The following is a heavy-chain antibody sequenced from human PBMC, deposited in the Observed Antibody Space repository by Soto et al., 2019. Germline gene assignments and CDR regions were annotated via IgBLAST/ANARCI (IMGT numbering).Heavy chain of an antibody. V-gene: IGHV3-30-3*01. CDR2: ISYDGSNK. D-gene: IGHD1-26*01. CDR3: ARSVGATRGWYFAL. Sequence: QVQLVESGGGVVQPGRSLRLSCAASGFTFSSYAMHWVRQAPGKGLEWVAVISYDGSNKYYADSVKGRFTISSDNSKNTLYLRMNSLSAEDPAVYYCARSVGATRGWYFALWGRGTLVTVSS. J-gene: IGHJ2*01. CDR1: GFTFSSYA.